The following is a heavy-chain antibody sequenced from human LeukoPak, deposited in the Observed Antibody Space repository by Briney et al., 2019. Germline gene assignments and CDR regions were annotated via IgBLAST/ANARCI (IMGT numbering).Heavy chain of an antibody. Sequence: ASVKVSCKASGYTFTSYGISWVRQAPGQGLEWMGWISAYNGNTNYAQKLQGRVTMTTDTSTSTAYMELRSLRSDDTAVYYCARTALSSGYPNAFDYWGQGTLVTVSS. CDR3: ARTALSSGYPNAFDY. V-gene: IGHV1-18*01. J-gene: IGHJ4*02. CDR1: GYTFTSYG. CDR2: ISAYNGNT. D-gene: IGHD3-22*01.